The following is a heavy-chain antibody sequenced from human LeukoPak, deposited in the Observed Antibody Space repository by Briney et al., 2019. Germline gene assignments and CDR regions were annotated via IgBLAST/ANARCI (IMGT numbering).Heavy chain of an antibody. CDR3: ARGDYYDGGGSNWFDP. CDR2: IHTSGTT. J-gene: IGHJ5*02. V-gene: IGHV4-4*07. D-gene: IGHD3-16*01. Sequence: SETLSLTCTVSGGSMSSYYWSFIRQPAGKGLEWIGRIHTSGTTYYNPSLKSRVTMSVDTSKNQFSLRLTSVTAADTAVYYCARGDYYDGGGSNWFDPWGQGTLVTVSS. CDR1: GGSMSSYY.